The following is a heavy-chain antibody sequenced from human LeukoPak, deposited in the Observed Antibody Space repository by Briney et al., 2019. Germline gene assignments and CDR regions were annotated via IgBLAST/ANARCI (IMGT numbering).Heavy chain of an antibody. Sequence: PSETLSLTCTVFGGSIGSDNYYWSWIRQPAGKGLEWIGRMYTSGSTNYNPSLKSRVTMSVDTSNNQFSLKLSSVPAADTAVYYCAIVPYCYDSSNDYSGYFDYWGQGTLVTVSS. J-gene: IGHJ4*02. D-gene: IGHD3-22*01. CDR1: GGSIGSDNYY. CDR2: MYTSGST. V-gene: IGHV4-61*02. CDR3: AIVPYCYDSSNDYSGYFDY.